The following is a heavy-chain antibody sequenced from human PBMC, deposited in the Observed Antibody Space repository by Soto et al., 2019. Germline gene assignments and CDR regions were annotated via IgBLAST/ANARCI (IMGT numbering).Heavy chain of an antibody. V-gene: IGHV3-66*01. CDR3: ARYYYDSSGYFDY. CDR1: GFTVSSNY. J-gene: IGHJ4*02. Sequence: EVQLVESGGGLVQPGGSLRLSCAASGFTVSSNYMSWVRQAPGKGLEWVSVIYSGGSTYYADSVKGRFTISRDNSKNTLYLQMSSLRAEDTAVYYCARYYYDSSGYFDYWGQGTLVTVSS. D-gene: IGHD3-22*01. CDR2: IYSGGST.